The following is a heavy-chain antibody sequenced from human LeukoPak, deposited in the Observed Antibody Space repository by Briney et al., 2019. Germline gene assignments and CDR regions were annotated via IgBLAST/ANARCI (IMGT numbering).Heavy chain of an antibody. CDR1: GGSFSGYY. CDR2: INHSGST. Sequence: SSETLSLTCAVYGGSFSGYYWSWIRQPPGKGLEWIGEINHSGSTNYNPSLKSRVTISVDTSKNQFSLKLSSVTAADTAVYYCARARGTMVRGVTLSYYYYMDVWGKGTTVTISS. V-gene: IGHV4-34*01. J-gene: IGHJ6*03. D-gene: IGHD3-10*01. CDR3: ARARGTMVRGVTLSYYYYMDV.